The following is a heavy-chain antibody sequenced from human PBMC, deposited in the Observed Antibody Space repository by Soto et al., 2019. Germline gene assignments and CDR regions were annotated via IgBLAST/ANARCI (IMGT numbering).Heavy chain of an antibody. CDR2: IYWDDDK. D-gene: IGHD6-19*01. CDR3: AHIVVAGLGYYFDY. V-gene: IGHV2-5*02. Sequence: QFTLKASGPTLVKPTQTLTLTCTFSGFSLSSTRMAVGWIRQPPGKALEWLALIYWDDDKRYSPFLKSRLTFTTDTSKNQVVLTMSNMDPVDTARYYCAHIVVAGLGYYFDYWGQGTLVTVSS. J-gene: IGHJ4*02. CDR1: GFSLSSTRMA.